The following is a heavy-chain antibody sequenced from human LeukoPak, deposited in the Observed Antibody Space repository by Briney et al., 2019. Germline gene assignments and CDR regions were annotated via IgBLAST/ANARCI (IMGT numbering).Heavy chain of an antibody. Sequence: SQTLSLTCAISGDSVSGNSGAWNWIRQSPSRGLEWLGRTYYTSKWYIDYAVSVKSRITITPDTSKNQFSLQLNSVTPEDTAVYYCARGFRAFEQLVPWFDPWGQGTLVTVSS. CDR1: GDSVSGNSGA. J-gene: IGHJ5*02. CDR3: ARGFRAFEQLVPWFDP. D-gene: IGHD6-6*01. V-gene: IGHV6-1*01. CDR2: TYYTSKWYI.